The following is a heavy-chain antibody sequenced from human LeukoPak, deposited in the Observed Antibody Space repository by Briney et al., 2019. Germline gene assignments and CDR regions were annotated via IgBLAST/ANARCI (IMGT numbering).Heavy chain of an antibody. Sequence: GASVKVSCKASGGTFSSYANSWVRQAPGQGLEWMGGIIPIFGTANYAQKFQGRVTITADESTSTAYMELSSLRSEGTAVYYCARGAYYDSNGYLEYFQHWGQGTLVTVSS. D-gene: IGHD3-22*01. J-gene: IGHJ1*01. CDR1: GGTFSSYA. V-gene: IGHV1-69*13. CDR3: ARGAYYDSNGYLEYFQH. CDR2: IIPIFGTA.